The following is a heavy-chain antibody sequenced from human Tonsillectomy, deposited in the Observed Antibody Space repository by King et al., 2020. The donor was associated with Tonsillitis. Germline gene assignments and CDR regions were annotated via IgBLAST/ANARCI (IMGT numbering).Heavy chain of an antibody. J-gene: IGHJ3*01. D-gene: IGHD4-11*01. CDR2: IRHDGRYT. CDR3: VKEDAMGVTSAFDV. Sequence: VQLVESGGGVVQPGGSLRLSCTASGFTLSSAAMHWVRQAPGKGLEWVAFIRHDGRYTNYIDSVKGRFTISRDSSKSTLYLQMNSLSAEDTAVYYCVKEDAMGVTSAFDVWGQGTMVTVSS. V-gene: IGHV3-30*02. CDR1: GFTLSSAA.